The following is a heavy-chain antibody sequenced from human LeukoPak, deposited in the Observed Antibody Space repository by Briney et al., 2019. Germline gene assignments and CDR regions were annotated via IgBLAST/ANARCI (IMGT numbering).Heavy chain of an antibody. V-gene: IGHV1-69*06. Sequence: ASVKVSCKASGGTFSSYAISWVRQAPGQGLEWMGGIIPIFGTANYAQKFQGRVTITADKSTSTVYMELSSLRSEDTAVYYCARMYYYGSGSDPSDIDCWGQGTLVTVSS. CDR2: IIPIFGTA. D-gene: IGHD3-10*01. CDR3: ARMYYYGSGSDPSDIDC. CDR1: GGTFSSYA. J-gene: IGHJ4*02.